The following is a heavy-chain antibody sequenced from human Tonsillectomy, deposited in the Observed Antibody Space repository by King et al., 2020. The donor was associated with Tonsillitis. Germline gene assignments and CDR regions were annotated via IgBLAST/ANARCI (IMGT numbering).Heavy chain of an antibody. CDR1: GFSFSSYG. V-gene: IGHV3-33*01. J-gene: IGHJ3*01. Sequence: VQLVESGGGVVQPGRSLRLSCAASGFSFSSYGMHWVRQAPGKGLEWVAVIWFDGNKKYYAEPVKGRFTISRDNSKNTLYLQMNSLRAEDTAVYYCARDLRGGYLYDAFDLWGRGTMVTASS. D-gene: IGHD1-1*01. CDR2: IWFDGNKK. CDR3: ARDLRGGYLYDAFDL.